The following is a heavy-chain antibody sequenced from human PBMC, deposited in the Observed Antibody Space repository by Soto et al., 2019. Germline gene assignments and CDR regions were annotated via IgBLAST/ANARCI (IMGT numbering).Heavy chain of an antibody. J-gene: IGHJ4*02. CDR2: LNQDGSEK. V-gene: IGHV3-7*03. D-gene: IGHD4-17*01. CDR1: GFTFTDYW. Sequence: GGSLRLSCAASGFTFTDYWMSWVRQAPGKGLEWVANLNQDGSEKNCVDSVKGRFTISRDNAKNSVYLQLNSLRAEDTAVYYCARVPATAKGHWGQGTLVTVYS. CDR3: ARVPATAKGH.